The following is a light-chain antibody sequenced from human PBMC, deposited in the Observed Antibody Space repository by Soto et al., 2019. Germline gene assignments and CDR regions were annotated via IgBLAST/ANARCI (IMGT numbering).Light chain of an antibody. CDR3: CSYAGSTTFYV. CDR1: SSDVGSYNL. Sequence: QSALTQPASVSGSPGQSITISCTGTSSDVGSYNLVSWYQQYPGKAPKLMIYEVTKRPSGVSNRFSGSESGNTASLTISGLQADDEADYYRCSYAGSTTFYVFATGTKLTVL. CDR2: EVT. J-gene: IGLJ1*01. V-gene: IGLV2-23*02.